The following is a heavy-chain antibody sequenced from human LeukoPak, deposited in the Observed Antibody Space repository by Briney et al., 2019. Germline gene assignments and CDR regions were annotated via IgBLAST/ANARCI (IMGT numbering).Heavy chain of an antibody. V-gene: IGHV4-39*07. CDR1: GGSISSSSYC. CDR3: ARSYYYGSGIEYYFDY. Sequence: PSETLPLTCTVSGGSISSSSYCWGWIRQPPGKGLEWIGSIYYSGSTYYNPSLKSRVTISVDTSKNQFSLKLSSVTAADTAVYYCARSYYYGSGIEYYFDYWGQGTLVTVSS. D-gene: IGHD3-10*01. J-gene: IGHJ4*02. CDR2: IYYSGST.